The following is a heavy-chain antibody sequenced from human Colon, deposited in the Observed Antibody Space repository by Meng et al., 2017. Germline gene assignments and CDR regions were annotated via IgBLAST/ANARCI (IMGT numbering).Heavy chain of an antibody. CDR3: ARHGGYYQDY. CDR1: GGSITTNSY. V-gene: IGHV4-4*02. Sequence: HLLGLGHGVGRPSGPRSLTCAVAGGSITTNSYWSWVRQSPEKGLEWIGQIDHRGDPYYNPSLKSRVTMSVDRSKSQVSLQLTSVTAADTAVYYCARHGGYYQDYWGQGTLVTVSS. D-gene: IGHD4-23*01. J-gene: IGHJ4*02. CDR2: IDHRGDP.